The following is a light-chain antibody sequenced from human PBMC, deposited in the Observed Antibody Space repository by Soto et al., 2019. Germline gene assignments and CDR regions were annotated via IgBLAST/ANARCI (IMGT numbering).Light chain of an antibody. CDR1: SGSIASNY. CDR2: EDD. J-gene: IGLJ2*01. CDR3: QSFDSSNSVL. V-gene: IGLV6-57*04. Sequence: NFMLTQPHSVSESPGKTVNISCSHTSGSIASNYVQWYQQRPGSAPTTVIYEDDQRPSGVPDRFSGSIDASSDSASLTISGLKTEDEAVYYCQSFDSSNSVLFGGGTKVTVL.